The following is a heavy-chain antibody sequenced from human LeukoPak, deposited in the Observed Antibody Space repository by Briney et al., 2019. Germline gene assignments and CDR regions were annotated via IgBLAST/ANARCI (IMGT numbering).Heavy chain of an antibody. V-gene: IGHV3-23*01. CDR3: AKGHHYGSGSYYNTPDTAFDI. Sequence: GGSLRLPCTASGFTFSSYAMSWVRQAPGKGLEWVSGISGSGGSTYYADSVKGRFTISRDNSKNTLYLQMNGLRAEDTAVFSCAKGHHYGSGSYYNTPDTAFDIWGQGTMVTVSS. CDR2: ISGSGGST. D-gene: IGHD3-10*01. J-gene: IGHJ3*02. CDR1: GFTFSSYA.